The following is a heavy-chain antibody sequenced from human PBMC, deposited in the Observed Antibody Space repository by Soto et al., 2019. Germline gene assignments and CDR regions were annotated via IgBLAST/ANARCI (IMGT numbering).Heavy chain of an antibody. CDR2: TYYRSKWYN. V-gene: IGHV6-1*01. CDR3: ERAEGGSYYYEHDDDCWFDP. D-gene: IGHD3-22*01. CDR1: GDIVSSNSAA. Sequence: SPTLSLTCAISGDIVSSNSAAWNWIRQSPSRGLEWLGRTYYRSKWYNDYAVSVKSRITINPDTSKNQFSLQLNSVTPEDPAVYYCERAEGGSYYYEHDDDCWFDPQGKGTLFTVSS. J-gene: IGHJ5*02.